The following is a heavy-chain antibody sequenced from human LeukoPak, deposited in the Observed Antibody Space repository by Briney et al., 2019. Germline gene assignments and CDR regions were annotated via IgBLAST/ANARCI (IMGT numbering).Heavy chain of an antibody. CDR2: IYQRGST. CDR1: GYPISIGYY. V-gene: IGHV4-38-2*02. J-gene: IGHJ5*02. CDR3: ARSIGGGTYGRYSSSSGWFDP. D-gene: IGHD6-6*01. Sequence: SETLSLTCTVSGYPISIGYYLGSIRPPPGKGLEWIGSIYQRGSTHHNPSLKSRDTISVDTYKNQFSLKLSSVTAADTGVYYCARSIGGGTYGRYSSSSGWFDPWGEGTLVTVSS.